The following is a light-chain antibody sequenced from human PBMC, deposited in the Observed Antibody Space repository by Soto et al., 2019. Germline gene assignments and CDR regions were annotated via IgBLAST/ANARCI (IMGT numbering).Light chain of an antibody. CDR2: GNS. CDR3: AAMDDYRSGPV. V-gene: IGLV1-47*02. CDR1: SSNVGFNA. Sequence: QSVLTQPPSASGAPGQRVTLSCVGGSSNVGFNAVNWYQQIPGAAPKLLMHGNSQRPSGVPDRFSGSKSGTSASLAIIGLRTEDEAHYYCAAMDDYRSGPVFGGGTKLTVL. J-gene: IGLJ3*02.